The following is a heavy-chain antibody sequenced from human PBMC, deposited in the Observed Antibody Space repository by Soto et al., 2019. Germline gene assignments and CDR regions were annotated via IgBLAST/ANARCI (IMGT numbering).Heavy chain of an antibody. Sequence: GESLKISCAASGFTFSSYAMSWVRQAPGKGLEWVSAISGSGGSTYYADSVKGRFTISRDNSKNTLYLQMNSLRAEDTAVYYCAKDQSIYCSGGSCYGGIDVWGQGTTVNVPS. V-gene: IGHV3-23*01. CDR3: AKDQSIYCSGGSCYGGIDV. CDR2: ISGSGGST. CDR1: GFTFSSYA. D-gene: IGHD2-15*01. J-gene: IGHJ6*02.